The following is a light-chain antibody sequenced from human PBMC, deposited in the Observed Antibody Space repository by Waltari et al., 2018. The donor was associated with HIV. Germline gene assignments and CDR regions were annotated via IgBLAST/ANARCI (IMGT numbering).Light chain of an antibody. CDR3: CSYTGSSTRRPYV. J-gene: IGLJ1*01. Sequence: QSALTQPASVYGSPGQSITISCTGTSSDVGSYNLVSGYHQHPGKAPKVMIYEGSKRPSGVSNRFSGSKSGNTASLTISGLQAEDEADYYCCSYTGSSTRRPYVFGTGTKVTVL. CDR1: SSDVGSYNL. V-gene: IGLV2-23*01. CDR2: EGS.